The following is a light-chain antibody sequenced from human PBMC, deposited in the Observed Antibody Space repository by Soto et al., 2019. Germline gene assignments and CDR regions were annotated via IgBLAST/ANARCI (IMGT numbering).Light chain of an antibody. Sequence: QSVLTQPASVSGSPGQSITISCTGTRSDIGAYNFVSWYQQHPGEVPKLILYDVNVRPSGVSNRFSGSKSGNTASLTISGLPAEDEADYYCASWTTSTTMIFGGGTQLTVL. V-gene: IGLV2-14*03. CDR1: RSDIGAYNF. CDR2: DVN. J-gene: IGLJ2*01. CDR3: ASWTTSTTMI.